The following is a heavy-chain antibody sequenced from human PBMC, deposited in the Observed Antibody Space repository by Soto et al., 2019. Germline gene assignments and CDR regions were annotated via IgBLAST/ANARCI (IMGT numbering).Heavy chain of an antibody. CDR1: GGSIISGDYY. CDR2: IYYSGST. Sequence: SETLSLTCTVSGGSIISGDYYWSWIRQPPGKGLEWIGYIYYSGSTYYNPSLKSRVTISVDTSKNQFSLKLSSVTAADTAVYYCARDPIVATSAFDYWGQGTLVTVSS. V-gene: IGHV4-30-4*01. J-gene: IGHJ4*02. CDR3: ARDPIVATSAFDY. D-gene: IGHD5-12*01.